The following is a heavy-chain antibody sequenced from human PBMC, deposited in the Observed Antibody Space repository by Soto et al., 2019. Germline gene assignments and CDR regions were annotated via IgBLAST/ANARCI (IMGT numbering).Heavy chain of an antibody. V-gene: IGHV3-23*01. CDR1: GFTFSSYA. CDR3: AKDRLDYYDSSGYHDPDTYFDY. J-gene: IGHJ4*02. CDR2: ISGSGGST. D-gene: IGHD3-22*01. Sequence: PGGSLRLSCAASGFTFSSYAMSWVRQAPGKGLEWVSAISGSGGSTYYADSVKGRFTISRDNSKNTLYLQMNSLRAEDTAVYYCAKDRLDYYDSSGYHDPDTYFDYWGQGTLVTVSS.